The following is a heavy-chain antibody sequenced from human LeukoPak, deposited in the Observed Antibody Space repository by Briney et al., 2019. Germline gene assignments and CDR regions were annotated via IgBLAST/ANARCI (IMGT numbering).Heavy chain of an antibody. Sequence: SETLSLTCTVSGGSISSGGYSWSWIRQHPGKGLEWIGYIYYSGSTYYNPSLKSRVTISVDTSENQFSLKLSSVTAADTAVYYCARRSYDFHDAFDIWGQGTMVTVSS. CDR3: ARRSYDFHDAFDI. J-gene: IGHJ3*02. CDR2: IYYSGST. D-gene: IGHD5-18*01. CDR1: GGSISSGGYS. V-gene: IGHV4-31*03.